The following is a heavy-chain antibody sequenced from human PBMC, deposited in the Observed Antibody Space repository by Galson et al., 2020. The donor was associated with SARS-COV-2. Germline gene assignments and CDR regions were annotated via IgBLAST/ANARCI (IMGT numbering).Heavy chain of an antibody. V-gene: IGHV3-15*01. J-gene: IGHJ4*02. CDR3: TSIWWGY. CDR1: GFTFHNAR. CDR2: IKSKTDGGTS. Sequence: GGSLRLSCTASGFTFHNARMHWVRQAPGKGLEWVGRIKSKTDGGTSDVAAPVKGRFTVSRDDSKNTLYLEMNSLKIEDAAVYYCTSIWWGYWGQGTLITVSS. D-gene: IGHD1-26*01.